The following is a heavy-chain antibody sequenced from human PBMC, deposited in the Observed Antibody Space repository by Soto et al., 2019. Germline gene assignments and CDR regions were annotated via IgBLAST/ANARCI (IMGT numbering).Heavy chain of an antibody. CDR3: ARSPRSSPYFDY. Sequence: GESLKISCKGSGYSFTSYWIGWVRQMPGKGLEWMGIIYPGDHETRYGPSFHGKVTISADRSINTAYLQWNSLEASDTAFYFCARSPRSSPYFDYWGQGALVTVSS. D-gene: IGHD6-13*01. V-gene: IGHV5-51*01. J-gene: IGHJ4*02. CDR1: GYSFTSYW. CDR2: IYPGDHET.